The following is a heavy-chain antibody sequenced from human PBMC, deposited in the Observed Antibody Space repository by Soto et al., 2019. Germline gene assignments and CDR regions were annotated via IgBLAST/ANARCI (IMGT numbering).Heavy chain of an antibody. CDR2: ISYDGSNK. Sequence: QVQLVESGGGVVQPGRSLRLSCAASGFTFSHYGIHWVRQAPGKGLEWLAVISYDGSNKHYADTVKGRFTVSRDNSKNTLYLQMNSLSAEDTAVYFCAGSSGKYLGRIDYWGQGTLVTVSS. D-gene: IGHD1-26*01. J-gene: IGHJ4*02. CDR3: AGSSGKYLGRIDY. CDR1: GFTFSHYG. V-gene: IGHV3-30*03.